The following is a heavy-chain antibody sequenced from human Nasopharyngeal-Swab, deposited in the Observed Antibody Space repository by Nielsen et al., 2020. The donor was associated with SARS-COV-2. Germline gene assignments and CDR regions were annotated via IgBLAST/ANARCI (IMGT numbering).Heavy chain of an antibody. J-gene: IGHJ6*02. CDR1: GYTLTELS. D-gene: IGHD2-2*01. V-gene: IGHV1-24*01. CDR3: RVVPAAMWYYYYGMDV. CDR2: FDPEDGET. Sequence: ASVKVSCKVSGYTLTELSMHWVRQAPAKGLEWMGGFDPEDGETIYAQKFQGRVTMTEDTSTDTAYMELSSLRSEDTAVYYCRVVPAAMWYYYYGMDVWGQGTTVTVSS.